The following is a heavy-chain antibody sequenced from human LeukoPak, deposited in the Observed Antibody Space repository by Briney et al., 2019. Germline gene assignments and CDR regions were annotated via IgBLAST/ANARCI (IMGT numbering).Heavy chain of an antibody. D-gene: IGHD1-7*01. V-gene: IGHV4-30-4*01. CDR2: IYYSGTT. CDR1: GGSISSGDYY. Sequence: SQTLSLTCTVSGGSISSGDYYWSWIRQPPGKGMEWIGYIYYSGTTYYNLSLKSRVTISVDRSKNQFSLKLSSVTAADTAVYYCARGFRNYETFEIWGHGTMVTVSS. CDR3: ARGFRNYETFEI. J-gene: IGHJ3*02.